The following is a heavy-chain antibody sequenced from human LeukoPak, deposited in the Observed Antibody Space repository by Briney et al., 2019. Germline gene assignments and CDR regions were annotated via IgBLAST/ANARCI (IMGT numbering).Heavy chain of an antibody. D-gene: IGHD6-6*01. CDR1: GGSISSYS. V-gene: IGHV4-59*01. CDR2: IYYSGNT. Sequence: SETLSLTCTVSGGSISSYSWSWIRQPPGKGLEWIGYIYYSGNTNYNPSLKSRVTISIDTSKNQFSLKLSSVTAADTAVYYCARDRPGLYGMDVWGQGTTVTVSS. CDR3: ARDRPGLYGMDV. J-gene: IGHJ6*02.